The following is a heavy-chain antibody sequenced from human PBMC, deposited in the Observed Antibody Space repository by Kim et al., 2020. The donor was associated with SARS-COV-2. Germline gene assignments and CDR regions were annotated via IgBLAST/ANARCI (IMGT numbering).Heavy chain of an antibody. Sequence: GGSLRLSCAASGFTFSSYWMHWVRQAPGKGLVWVSRINSDGSSTSYADSVKGRFTISRDNAKNTLYLQMNSLRAEDTAVYYCARGYYYDSSGYITTSDYWGQGTLVTVSS. V-gene: IGHV3-74*01. CDR2: INSDGSST. J-gene: IGHJ4*02. D-gene: IGHD3-22*01. CDR3: ARGYYYDSSGYITTSDY. CDR1: GFTFSSYW.